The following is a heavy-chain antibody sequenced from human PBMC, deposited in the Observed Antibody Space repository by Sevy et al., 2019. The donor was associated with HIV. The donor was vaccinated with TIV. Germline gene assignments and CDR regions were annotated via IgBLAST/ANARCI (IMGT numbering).Heavy chain of an antibody. Sequence: ASVKVSCKASGYTFTSYGISWVRQAPGQGLEWMGWISTYNTVRNSAQKFHDRVTMTIDTSTRKAYMGLRSLRSDDTAVYYCAGSTRGAGRSNWFDPWGQGTLVTVSS. CDR1: GYTFTSYG. D-gene: IGHD6-19*01. CDR3: AGSTRGAGRSNWFDP. CDR2: ISTYNTVR. V-gene: IGHV1-18*01. J-gene: IGHJ5*02.